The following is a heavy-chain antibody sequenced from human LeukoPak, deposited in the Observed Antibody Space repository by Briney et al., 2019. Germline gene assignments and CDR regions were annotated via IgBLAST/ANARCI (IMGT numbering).Heavy chain of an antibody. V-gene: IGHV3-48*03. D-gene: IGHD4-23*01. CDR3: AKMGVGNSEAFDI. CDR1: GFTFSSYE. Sequence: GGSLRLSCAASGFTFSSYEMNWVRQAPGKGLEWVSYISSSGSTIYYAASVKGRFTISRDNAKNSLYLQMNSLRAEDMALYYCAKMGVGNSEAFDIWGQGTMVTVSS. J-gene: IGHJ3*02. CDR2: ISSSGSTI.